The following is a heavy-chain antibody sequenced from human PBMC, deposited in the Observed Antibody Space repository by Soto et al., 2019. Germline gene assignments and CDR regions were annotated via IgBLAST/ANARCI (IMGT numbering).Heavy chain of an antibody. V-gene: IGHV3-53*04. CDR1: GFTVSSSY. Sequence: EVQLVESGGGLVQPGGSLRLSCSASGFTVSSSYINWVRQAPGKGLEWGSTFYSGGKTHYADSVNGLFTISSHSSENTLYLQMNSLRSEATAVYYCARAGQYCTTGTCYPASMGGWGAGTPGPVSS. CDR3: ARAGQYCTTGTCYPASMGG. D-gene: IGHD2-15*01. CDR2: FYSGGKT. J-gene: IGHJ6*04.